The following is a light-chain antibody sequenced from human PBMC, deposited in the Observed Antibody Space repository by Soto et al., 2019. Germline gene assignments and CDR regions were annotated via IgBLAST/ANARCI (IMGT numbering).Light chain of an antibody. J-gene: IGKJ2*02. Sequence: EIMLTQSQATLSLSPGERATLSCRASQSVSSYLAWYQQKPGQAPRLLIYDASNRATGIPARFGGSGSGTDFTLTISSLEPEDFAVYYCQQRSTWPGTFGQGTKVDI. CDR2: DAS. V-gene: IGKV3-11*01. CDR3: QQRSTWPGT. CDR1: QSVSSY.